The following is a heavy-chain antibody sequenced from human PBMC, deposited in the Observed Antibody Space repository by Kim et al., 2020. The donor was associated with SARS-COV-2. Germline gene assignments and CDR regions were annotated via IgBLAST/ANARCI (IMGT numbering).Heavy chain of an antibody. Sequence: SQQFQGGGTITRDTSASTAYMELSSLRSEDTAVYYCARRSSGGWGWFDPWGQGTLVTVSS. J-gene: IGHJ5*02. V-gene: IGHV1-3*01. CDR3: ARRSSGGWGWFDP. D-gene: IGHD6-19*01.